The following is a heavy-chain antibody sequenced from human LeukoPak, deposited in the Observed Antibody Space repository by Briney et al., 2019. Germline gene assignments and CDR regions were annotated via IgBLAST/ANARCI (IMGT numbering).Heavy chain of an antibody. CDR2: ISAYNANT. CDR1: GYTFTNYG. V-gene: IGHV1-18*01. CDR3: ARDHYDVLTGYAYNAFDI. Sequence: ASVKVSCKASGYTFTNYGVSWVRQAPGQGLEWMGWISAYNANTNYAQKLQGRVTMTTDTSTSTAYMELRSLRSDDTAVYYCARDHYDVLTGYAYNAFDIWGQGTMVAVSS. J-gene: IGHJ3*02. D-gene: IGHD3-9*01.